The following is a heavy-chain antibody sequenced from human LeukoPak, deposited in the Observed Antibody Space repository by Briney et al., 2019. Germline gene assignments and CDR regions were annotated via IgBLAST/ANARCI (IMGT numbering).Heavy chain of an antibody. D-gene: IGHD2-2*01. J-gene: IGHJ5*02. Sequence: PGGSLRLSCAASGFTFSNYGMRWVRQAPGKGLEWVSSISGRSNYIFYADSVKGRFTISRDNAENSLYLLLNSLRVEDTAVYYCARGSTLGSCTSSSCHNWFDPWGQGTLVTVSS. CDR3: ARGSTLGSCTSSSCHNWFDP. CDR1: GFTFSNYG. CDR2: ISGRSNYI. V-gene: IGHV3-21*01.